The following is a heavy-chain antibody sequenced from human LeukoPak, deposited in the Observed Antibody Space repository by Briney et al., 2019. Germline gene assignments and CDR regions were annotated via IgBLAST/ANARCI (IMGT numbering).Heavy chain of an antibody. Sequence: SETLSLTCAVYGGSFSGYYWSWIRQPPGKGLEWMGEINHSGSTNYNPSLKSRVTISVDTSKNQFSLKLSSVTVADTAVYYCARGYSSSPYYYYYYMDVWGKGTTVTVSS. CDR2: INHSGST. V-gene: IGHV4-34*01. CDR3: ARGYSSSPYYYYYYMDV. CDR1: GGSFSGYY. D-gene: IGHD6-6*01. J-gene: IGHJ6*03.